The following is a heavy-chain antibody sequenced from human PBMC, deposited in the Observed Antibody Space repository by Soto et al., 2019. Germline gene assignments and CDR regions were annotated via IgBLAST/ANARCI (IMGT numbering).Heavy chain of an antibody. CDR2: IIPIFGTA. J-gene: IGHJ6*02. V-gene: IGHV1-69*06. D-gene: IGHD2-2*01. CDR3: ARGAIVVVPAAKGLSGMDV. CDR1: GGTFSSYA. Sequence: KVSFKASGGTFSSYAISWVRQAPGQGLEWMGGIIPIFGTANYAQKFQGRVTITADKSTSTAYMELSSLRSEDTAVYYCARGAIVVVPAAKGLSGMDVWGQGTTVTVSS.